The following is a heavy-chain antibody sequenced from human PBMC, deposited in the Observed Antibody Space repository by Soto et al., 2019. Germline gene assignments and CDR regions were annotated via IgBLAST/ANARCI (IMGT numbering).Heavy chain of an antibody. Sequence: ASVKVSCKASGGTFSSYTISWVRQAPGQGLEWMGRIIPILGIANYAQKFQGRVTITADKSTSTAYMELSSLRSEDTAVYYCAGPRISLAGSYYYYYGMDVWGQGTTVTVSS. CDR3: AGPRISLAGSYYYYYGMDV. D-gene: IGHD2-15*01. J-gene: IGHJ6*02. CDR2: IIPILGIA. V-gene: IGHV1-69*02. CDR1: GGTFSSYT.